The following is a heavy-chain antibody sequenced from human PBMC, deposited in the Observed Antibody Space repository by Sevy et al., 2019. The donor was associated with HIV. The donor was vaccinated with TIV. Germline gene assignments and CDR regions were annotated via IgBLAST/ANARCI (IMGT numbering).Heavy chain of an antibody. J-gene: IGHJ3*02. Sequence: GGSLRLSCAASGFTFDDYAMSWVRQAPGKGLEWVSAINWKTDNVGYADSLKGRFTITRDNAKRSLYLQMNSLRPEDTALDHCARNTYYLDSTGFVAFDIWGQGIMVTVSS. CDR3: ARNTYYLDSTGFVAFDI. D-gene: IGHD3-22*01. CDR1: GFTFDDYA. CDR2: INWKTDNV. V-gene: IGHV3-20*01.